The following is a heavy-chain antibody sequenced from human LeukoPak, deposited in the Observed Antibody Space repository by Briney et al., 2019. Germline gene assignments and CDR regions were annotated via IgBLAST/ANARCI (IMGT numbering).Heavy chain of an antibody. D-gene: IGHD3-22*01. Sequence: PSQTLSLTCTVSGGSISSGSYSWSWIRQPTGKGLEWIGRIYTSGRTNYNPSLKSRVTISVDTSKNQFSLNLISVTAADTAIYYCARVSSGGYFHTYYFDYWGQGTLVTVSS. V-gene: IGHV4-61*02. CDR2: IYTSGRT. CDR1: GGSISSGSYS. J-gene: IGHJ4*02. CDR3: ARVSSGGYFHTYYFDY.